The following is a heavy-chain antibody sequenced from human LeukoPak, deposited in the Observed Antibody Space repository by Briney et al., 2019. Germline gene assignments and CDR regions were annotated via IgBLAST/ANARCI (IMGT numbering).Heavy chain of an antibody. CDR1: GGSISSSSYY. J-gene: IGHJ5*02. CDR3: ARRGIVLLKHWFEP. D-gene: IGHD3-10*01. Sequence: SETLSLTCTVSGGSISSSSYYWGWIRQPPGKGLELIGSIYYSGSTYYDPSLKSRVTISVDTSKNQFSLKLSSVTAADTAVYYCARRGIVLLKHWFEPSGQGTLVTVSS. V-gene: IGHV4-39*01. CDR2: IYYSGST.